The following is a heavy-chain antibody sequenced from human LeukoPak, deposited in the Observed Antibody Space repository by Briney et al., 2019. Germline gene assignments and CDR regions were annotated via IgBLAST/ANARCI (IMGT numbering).Heavy chain of an antibody. CDR1: GGSISTYS. V-gene: IGHV4-59*08. J-gene: IGHJ4*02. D-gene: IGHD6-19*01. CDR2: IKNNGGN. Sequence: SETLSLTCTVSGGSISTYSWNWIRQSPGQGLEWIGYIKNNGGNYNNPSLMGRVTISLDTSKNQFSLKLSSVTAADTAVYYCARHFSSGWFFDYWGQGTLVTVSS. CDR3: ARHFSSGWFFDY.